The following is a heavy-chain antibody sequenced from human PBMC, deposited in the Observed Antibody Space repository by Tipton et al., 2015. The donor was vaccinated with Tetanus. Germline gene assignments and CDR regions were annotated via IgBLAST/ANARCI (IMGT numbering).Heavy chain of an antibody. V-gene: IGHV4-61*08. CDR3: ARFSYDSGGFYSYFDY. J-gene: IGHJ4*02. D-gene: IGHD3-22*01. CDR2: AYYSGSA. CDR1: GVSMRGDDYY. Sequence: LRLSCSVSGVSMRGDDYYYGWIRQPPGKALEWIGHAYYSGSANYNPSLKSRITISVDTSSDQFSLRLTSVTAADTAIYYCARFSYDSGGFYSYFDYWGRGTLVAVSS.